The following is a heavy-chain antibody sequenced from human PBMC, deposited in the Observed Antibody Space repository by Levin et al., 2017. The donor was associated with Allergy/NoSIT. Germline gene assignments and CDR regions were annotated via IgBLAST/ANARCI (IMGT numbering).Heavy chain of an antibody. CDR3: AGGGDYDFWSGATGRAFEI. CDR2: ISSSSSTI. Sequence: PGGSLRLSCAASGFTFSSYSMNWVRQAPGKGLEWVSYISSSSSTIYYADSVKGRFTISRDNAKNSLYLQMNSLRDEDTAVYYCAGGGDYDFWSGATGRAFEIWGQGTMVTVSS. D-gene: IGHD3-3*01. CDR1: GFTFSSYS. J-gene: IGHJ3*02. V-gene: IGHV3-48*02.